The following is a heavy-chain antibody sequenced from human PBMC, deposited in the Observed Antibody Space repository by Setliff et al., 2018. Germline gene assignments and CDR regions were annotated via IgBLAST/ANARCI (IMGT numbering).Heavy chain of an antibody. CDR3: TRSTSGAFDY. V-gene: IGHV3-30*04. J-gene: IGHJ4*02. D-gene: IGHD2-2*01. CDR1: GFHFRSFA. Sequence: GGSLRLSCTASGFHFRSFAMHWVRQSPGEGLEWVAAISDNGATKFYADSVKGRFTISRDTAKNSLSLQMNSLRAEDTAVYYCTRSTSGAFDYWGQGALVTVSS. CDR2: ISDNGATK.